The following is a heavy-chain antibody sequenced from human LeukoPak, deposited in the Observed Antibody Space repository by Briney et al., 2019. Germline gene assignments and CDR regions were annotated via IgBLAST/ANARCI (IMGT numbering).Heavy chain of an antibody. V-gene: IGHV4-31*03. J-gene: IGHJ4*02. CDR1: GGSISSGGYY. Sequence: PSETLSLTCTVSGGSISSGGYYWSWIRQHPGKGLEWIGYIYYSGSTYYNPSLKSRVTISVDTSKNQFSLKLSSVTAADTAVYYCARGRFGGWLHPLDYWGQGTLVTVSS. CDR3: ARGRFGGWLHPLDY. D-gene: IGHD5-24*01. CDR2: IYYSGST.